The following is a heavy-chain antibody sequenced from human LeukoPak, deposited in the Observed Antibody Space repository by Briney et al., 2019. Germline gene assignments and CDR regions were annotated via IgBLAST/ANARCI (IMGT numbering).Heavy chain of an antibody. J-gene: IGHJ4*02. CDR1: GFTFSSYW. D-gene: IGHD1-26*01. V-gene: IGHV3-74*01. CDR2: INTDGSST. Sequence: GGSLRLSCAASGFTFSSYWMHWVRQAPGKGLVWVSRINTDGSSTSYADSVKGRFTISRDNAKNTLYLQMNSLSAEDTAVYYCARARGGAPAFDYWGQGTLVTVSS. CDR3: ARARGGAPAFDY.